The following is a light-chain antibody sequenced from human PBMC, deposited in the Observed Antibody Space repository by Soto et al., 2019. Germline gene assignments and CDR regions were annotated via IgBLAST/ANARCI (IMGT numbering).Light chain of an antibody. V-gene: IGKV1-39*01. Sequence: DIQMTQSPSSLSASVGDRVTITCRASQTISIYLNWYQQKPGKAPNLLIYATSSLQSGVPSRFSGSGSAKDFTLTIDSLQPEDFATYYCQQAYSTPTFGQGTKLEIK. CDR2: ATS. J-gene: IGKJ2*01. CDR1: QTISIY. CDR3: QQAYSTPT.